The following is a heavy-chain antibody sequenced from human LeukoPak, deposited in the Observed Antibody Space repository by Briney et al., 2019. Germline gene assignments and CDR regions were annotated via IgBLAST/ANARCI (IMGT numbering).Heavy chain of an antibody. CDR3: ARDGAYCGGDCYSDY. CDR1: GYTFTGYY. D-gene: IGHD2-21*02. V-gene: IGHV1-2*02. Sequence: PSVKVSCKASGYTFTGYYMHWVRQAPGQGLEWMGWINPNSGGTNYAQKFQGRVTMTRDTSISTAYMELSRLRSDDTAVYYCARDGAYCGGDCYSDYWGQGTLVTVSS. J-gene: IGHJ4*02. CDR2: INPNSGGT.